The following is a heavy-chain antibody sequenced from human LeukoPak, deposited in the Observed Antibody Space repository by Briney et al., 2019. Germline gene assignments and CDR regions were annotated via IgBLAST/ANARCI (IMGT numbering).Heavy chain of an antibody. Sequence: PGGSLRLSCAASGFTFSSYEMNWVRQAPGKGLEWVSYISSSGSTIYYADSVKGRFTISRDNAKNSPYLQMNSLRAEDTAVYYCARVRGWFRELSEDDYWGQGTLVTVSS. CDR1: GFTFSSYE. CDR2: ISSSGSTI. D-gene: IGHD3-10*01. V-gene: IGHV3-48*03. CDR3: ARVRGWFRELSEDDY. J-gene: IGHJ4*02.